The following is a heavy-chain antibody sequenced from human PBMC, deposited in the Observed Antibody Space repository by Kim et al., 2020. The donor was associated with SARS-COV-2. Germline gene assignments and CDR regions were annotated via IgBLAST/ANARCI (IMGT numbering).Heavy chain of an antibody. Sequence: GGSLRLSCAASGFTFSSYGMHWVRQAPGKGLEWVAVISYDGSNKYYADSVKGRFTISRDNSKNTLYLQMNSLRAEDTAVYYCARDETDGTYAFDIWGQGTMVTVSS. D-gene: IGHD1-26*01. CDR3: ARDETDGTYAFDI. V-gene: IGHV3-33*05. CDR1: GFTFSSYG. J-gene: IGHJ3*02. CDR2: ISYDGSNK.